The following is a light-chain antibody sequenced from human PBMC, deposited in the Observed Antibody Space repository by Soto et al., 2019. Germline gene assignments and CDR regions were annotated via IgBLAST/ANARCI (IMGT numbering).Light chain of an antibody. CDR2: DVN. J-gene: IGLJ2*01. CDR1: GSDVGGYNY. CDR3: CSYAGTYSVI. Sequence: QSALTQPRSVSGSPGQSVTISCTGTGSDVGGYNYVSWYQHHPGKAPKPMIYDVNKRPSGVPDRFSGSKSGNTASLTISGLQAEDEADYYCCSYAGTYSVIFGGGTKLTVL. V-gene: IGLV2-11*01.